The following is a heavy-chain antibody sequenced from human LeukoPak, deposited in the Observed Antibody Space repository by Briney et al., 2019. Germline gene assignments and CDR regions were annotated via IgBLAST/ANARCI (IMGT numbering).Heavy chain of an antibody. D-gene: IGHD3-22*01. J-gene: IGHJ4*02. Sequence: KSGGSLRLSCAASGFTFSSYWMSWVRQAPGKGLEWVGTIFYSGQTYYNPSLKSRVTISVDTSKNQFSLKLSSVTAADTAVYYCARKGDYDSSGYYYFDYWGQGTLVTVSS. CDR3: ARKGDYDSSGYYYFDY. CDR1: GFTFSSYW. CDR2: IFYSGQT. V-gene: IGHV4-59*04.